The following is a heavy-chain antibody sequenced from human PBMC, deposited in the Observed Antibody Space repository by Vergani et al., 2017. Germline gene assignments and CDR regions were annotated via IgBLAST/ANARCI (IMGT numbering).Heavy chain of an antibody. V-gene: IGHV3-66*01. Sequence: EVQLVESGGGLVQPGGSLRLSCAASEFTFSTYSMNWVRQAPGKGLEWVSVIYSGGSTYYADSVKGRFTISRDNSKNTLYLQMNSLRAEDTAVYYCARVTSGSLYGMDVWGQGP. CDR2: IYSGGST. D-gene: IGHD1-14*01. CDR3: ARVTSGSLYGMDV. J-gene: IGHJ6*02. CDR1: EFTFSTYS.